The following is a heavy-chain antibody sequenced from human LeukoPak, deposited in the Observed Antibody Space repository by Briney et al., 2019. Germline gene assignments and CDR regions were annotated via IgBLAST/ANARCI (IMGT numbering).Heavy chain of an antibody. CDR1: GFTFSSYW. J-gene: IGHJ4*02. V-gene: IGHV3-7*02. D-gene: IGHD6-6*01. CDR3: AHVPGDY. Sequence: GGSLRLSCVASGFTFSSYWMGWVRQAPGKGLEWVANIKEDGSEKNYVDSVKGRFTISKDNAKKSLYLQMNALRAEDTPVYYCAHVPGDYWGQGTLVTVSS. CDR2: IKEDGSEK.